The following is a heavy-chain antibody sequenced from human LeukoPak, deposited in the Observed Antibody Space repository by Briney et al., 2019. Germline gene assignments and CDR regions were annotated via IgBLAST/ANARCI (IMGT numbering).Heavy chain of an antibody. Sequence: GGSLRLSCAASGFTFGEYWMHWVRQAPGKGLVWLSRIITDGSRTTYADSVKGRFTVSRDNAKNTQYLQMNSLRAEDTAVYYCARARGGALDIWGQGTMVIVSS. CDR1: GFTFGEYW. D-gene: IGHD3-16*01. J-gene: IGHJ3*02. V-gene: IGHV3-74*03. CDR3: ARARGGALDI. CDR2: IITDGSRT.